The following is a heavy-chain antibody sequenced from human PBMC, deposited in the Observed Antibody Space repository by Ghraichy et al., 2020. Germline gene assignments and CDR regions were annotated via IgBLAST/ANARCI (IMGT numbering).Heavy chain of an antibody. D-gene: IGHD3-3*01. Sequence: SCAASGFTFSSYAMSWVRQAPGKGLEWVSAISGSGGSTYYADSVKGRFTISRDNSKNTLYLQMNSLRAEDTAVYYCARTEWSYYFDYWGQGTLVTVSS. CDR1: GFTFSSYA. CDR3: ARTEWSYYFDY. J-gene: IGHJ4*02. CDR2: ISGSGGST. V-gene: IGHV3-23*01.